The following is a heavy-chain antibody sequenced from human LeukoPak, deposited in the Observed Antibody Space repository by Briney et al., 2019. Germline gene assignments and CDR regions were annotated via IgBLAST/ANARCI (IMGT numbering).Heavy chain of an antibody. D-gene: IGHD2-15*01. V-gene: IGHV4-34*01. Sequence: KPSETLSPTCAVYGGSFSGYYWGWIRQPPGKGLQWIGEINHSGSTNYNPSLKSRVTISVDTSKNQFSLKLSSVTAADTAVYYCATSGGPISWFDPWGQGTLVTVSS. J-gene: IGHJ5*02. CDR3: ATSGGPISWFDP. CDR1: GGSFSGYY. CDR2: INHSGST.